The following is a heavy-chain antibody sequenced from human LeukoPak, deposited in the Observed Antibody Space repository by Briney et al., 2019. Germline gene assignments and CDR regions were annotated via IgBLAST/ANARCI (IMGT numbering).Heavy chain of an antibody. Sequence: SETLSLTCTVSGGSISSYYWSWIRQPPGKGLEWIGYIYYSGSTNYNPSLESRVTISVDTSKNQFSLKLSSVTAADTAVYYCARHYKPLPHAFDIWGQGTMVTVSS. CDR1: GGSISSYY. D-gene: IGHD3-10*01. J-gene: IGHJ3*02. V-gene: IGHV4-59*08. CDR2: IYYSGST. CDR3: ARHYKPLPHAFDI.